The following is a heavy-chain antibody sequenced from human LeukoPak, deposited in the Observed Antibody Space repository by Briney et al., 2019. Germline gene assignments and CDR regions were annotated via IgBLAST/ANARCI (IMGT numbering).Heavy chain of an antibody. D-gene: IGHD3-9*01. Sequence: SETLSLTCTVSGGSISSSSYYWGWIRQPPGKGLEWIGSIYYSGSTYYNPSLKSRVTISVDTSKNQFSLKLSSVTAADTAVYYCARDSPPEKYDILTGYYRNLDYWGQGTLVTVSS. CDR3: ARDSPPEKYDILTGYYRNLDY. CDR2: IYYSGST. CDR1: GGSISSSSYY. J-gene: IGHJ4*02. V-gene: IGHV4-39*07.